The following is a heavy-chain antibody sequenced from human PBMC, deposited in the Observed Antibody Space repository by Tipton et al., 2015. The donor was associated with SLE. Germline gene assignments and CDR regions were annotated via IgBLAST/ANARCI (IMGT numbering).Heavy chain of an antibody. CDR1: GGSISSHY. D-gene: IGHD3-10*01. Sequence: TLSLTCTVSGGSISSHYWSWIRQPPGKGLEWIGYIYYSGSTNYNPSLKSRVTISVDTSKNQFSLKLSSVTAADTAVYYCARLQWFRKGGWFDPWGQGTLVTVSS. J-gene: IGHJ5*02. V-gene: IGHV4-59*11. CDR2: IYYSGST. CDR3: ARLQWFRKGGWFDP.